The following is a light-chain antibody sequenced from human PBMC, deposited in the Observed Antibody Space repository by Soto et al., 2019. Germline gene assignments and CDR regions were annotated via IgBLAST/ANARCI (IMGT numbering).Light chain of an antibody. J-gene: IGLJ1*01. CDR1: SSDVGGYNY. CDR3: SSYTSSSPIFV. Sequence: QSLLTQPSSWSGSPGQSITISCTGTSSDVGGYNYVSWYQQHPGKAPKLMIYEVSNRPSGVSNRFSGSKSGNTASLTISGLQAEDEADYYCSSYTSSSPIFVFGTGTKVTVL. V-gene: IGLV2-14*01. CDR2: EVS.